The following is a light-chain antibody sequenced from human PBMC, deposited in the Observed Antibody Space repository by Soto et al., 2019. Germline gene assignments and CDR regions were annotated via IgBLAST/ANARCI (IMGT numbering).Light chain of an antibody. CDR1: SSDVGGYNY. V-gene: IGLV2-8*01. J-gene: IGLJ2*01. CDR3: SSHAGDKMI. Sequence: QSVLTQPPSAPGSPGQSVTISCTGTSSDVGGYNYVSWYQQHPGKAPKLMIYEVSKRPSGDPDSFSGSKSGNTASLTVSGLQAWDEADYFCSSHAGDKMIFGGGTKLTVL. CDR2: EVS.